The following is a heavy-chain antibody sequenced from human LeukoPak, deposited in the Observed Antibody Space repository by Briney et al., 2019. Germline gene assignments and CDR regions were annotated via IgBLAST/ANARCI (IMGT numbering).Heavy chain of an antibody. V-gene: IGHV3-9*03. D-gene: IGHD5-24*01. CDR2: ISWNSGSI. J-gene: IGHJ4*02. CDR1: GFTFDDYA. Sequence: ALRLSCAASGFTFDDYAMHWVRQAPGKGLEWVSGISWNSGSIGYADSVKCRFTISRDNAKNSLYLQMNSLRAEDMALYSCGKGTTATTFQSAYDYWGQGTLVTVSS. CDR3: GKGTTATTFQSAYDY.